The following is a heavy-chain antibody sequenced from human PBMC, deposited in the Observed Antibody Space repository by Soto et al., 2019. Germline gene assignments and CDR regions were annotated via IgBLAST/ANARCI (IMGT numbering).Heavy chain of an antibody. CDR3: ARSRGDSVKDAFDI. J-gene: IGHJ3*02. Sequence: PGGSLRLSCAASGFTFSSYWMHWVRQAPGKGLVWVSRINSDGSSTSYADSVKGRFTISRDNAKNTLYLQMNSLRAEDTAVYYCARSRGDSVKDAFDIWGQGTMVTVSS. CDR2: INSDGSST. D-gene: IGHD3-16*02. CDR1: GFTFSSYW. V-gene: IGHV3-74*01.